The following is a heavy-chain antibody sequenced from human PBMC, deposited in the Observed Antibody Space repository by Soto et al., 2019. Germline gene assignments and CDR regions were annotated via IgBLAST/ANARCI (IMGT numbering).Heavy chain of an antibody. CDR2: ISGTAST. V-gene: IGHV3-23*01. J-gene: IGHJ4*02. CDR1: GFTFSSYA. CDR3: AKGYSSGWSEGYFDY. Sequence: EVQLLESGGGWVQPGGSLRLSCAASGFTFSSYAMSWVRRAPGKGLEWVSSISGTASTYYADSVKGRFTISRDNSKNTLYLQMNSPRAEDTAVYFCAKGYSSGWSEGYFDYWGQGTLVTVSS. D-gene: IGHD6-19*01.